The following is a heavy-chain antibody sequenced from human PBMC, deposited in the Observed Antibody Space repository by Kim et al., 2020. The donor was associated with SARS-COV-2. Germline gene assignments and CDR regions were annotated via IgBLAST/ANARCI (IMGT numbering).Heavy chain of an antibody. CDR2: ISSSSSTI. J-gene: IGHJ4*02. V-gene: IGHV3-48*04. D-gene: IGHD3-22*01. CDR3: ARAAGYYYDSSGYYYVAYFDY. CDR1: GFTFSSYS. Sequence: GGSLRLSCAASGFTFSSYSMNWVRQAPGKGLEWVSYISSSSSTIYYADSVKGRFTISRDNAKNSLYLQMNSLRAEDTAVYYCARAAGYYYDSSGYYYVAYFDYWGQGTLVTVSS.